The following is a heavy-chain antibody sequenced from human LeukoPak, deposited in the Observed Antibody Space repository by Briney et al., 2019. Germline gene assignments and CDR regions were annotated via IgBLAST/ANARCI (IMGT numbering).Heavy chain of an antibody. J-gene: IGHJ4*02. CDR3: AKLVGATTNF. V-gene: IGHV3-23*01. CDR1: GFNFGSNA. CDR2: ISSSGDST. Sequence: GGSLRLSCAASGFNFGSNAMSWVRQAPGKGREWASTISSSGDSTYYADSVKGRFTISRDISKNTLYLQMNSLRAEDTAVYYCAKLVGATTNFWGQGTLVTVSS. D-gene: IGHD1-26*01.